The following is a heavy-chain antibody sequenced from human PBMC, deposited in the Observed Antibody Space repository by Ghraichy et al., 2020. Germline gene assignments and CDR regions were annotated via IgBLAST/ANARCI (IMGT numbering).Heavy chain of an antibody. J-gene: IGHJ4*02. V-gene: IGHV6-1*01. Sequence: SQTLSLTCAISGDSVSSNSASWNWFRQSPSRGLEWLGRTYYTSKWINNYAVSVRSRITINPDTSKNHISLQLNSVTPEDSAVYYCARRLYYVYSGYFDSWGQGTLVTVSS. CDR3: ARRLYYVYSGYFDS. CDR1: GDSVSSNSAS. D-gene: IGHD3-22*01. CDR2: TYYTSKWIN.